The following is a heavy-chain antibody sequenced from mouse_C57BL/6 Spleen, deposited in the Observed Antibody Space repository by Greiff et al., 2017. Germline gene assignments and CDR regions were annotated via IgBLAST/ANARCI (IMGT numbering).Heavy chain of an antibody. D-gene: IGHD1-1*01. CDR2: IDPSDSYT. J-gene: IGHJ3*01. CDR1: GYTFTSYW. CDR3: ARSGSSYLLSY. V-gene: IGHV1-50*01. Sequence: VQLQQSGAELVKPGASVKLSCKASGYTFTSYWMQWVKQRPGQGLEWIGEIDPSDSYTNYNQKFKGKATLTVDTSSSTAYMQLSSLTSEDAAVYYCARSGSSYLLSYWGQGTLVTVSA.